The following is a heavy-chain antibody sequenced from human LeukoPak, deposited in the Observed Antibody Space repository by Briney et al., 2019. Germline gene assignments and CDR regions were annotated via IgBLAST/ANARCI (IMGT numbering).Heavy chain of an antibody. D-gene: IGHD6-13*01. V-gene: IGHV3-23*01. CDR3: AKDLRVAAAGTPDY. Sequence: GGSLRLSCAVSGLTFSSYAMNWVRQAPGKGLEWVSAISGSGGSTYYADSVKGRFTISRDNSKNTLYLQMNSLRAEDTAVYYCAKDLRVAAAGTPDYWGQGTLVTVSS. CDR1: GLTFSSYA. CDR2: ISGSGGST. J-gene: IGHJ4*02.